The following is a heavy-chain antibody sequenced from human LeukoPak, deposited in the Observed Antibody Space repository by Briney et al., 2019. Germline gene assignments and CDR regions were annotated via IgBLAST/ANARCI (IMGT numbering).Heavy chain of an antibody. CDR3: ARGATFGGAKRYFDY. Sequence: ASVKVSCKASGYTFTNYGISWVRQAPGQGLEWMGWISAYNGNTNYAQKLQGRVTMTTDTSTSTAYMELRSLRSDDTAVYYCARGATFGGAKRYFDYWGQGTLVTVSS. CDR1: GYTFTNYG. D-gene: IGHD3-16*01. V-gene: IGHV1-18*01. CDR2: ISAYNGNT. J-gene: IGHJ4*02.